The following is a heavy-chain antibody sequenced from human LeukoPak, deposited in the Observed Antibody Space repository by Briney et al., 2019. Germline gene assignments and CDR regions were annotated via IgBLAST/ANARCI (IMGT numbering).Heavy chain of an antibody. J-gene: IGHJ5*02. Sequence: SETLSLTFTVSGGSISSYYWSWIRQPPGKGLEWIGHIYYSGSTNYNPSLKSRVTISVDTSKNQFSLKLSSVTAADTAVYYCARVVAVAGSNWFDPWGQGTLVTVSS. CDR2: IYYSGST. CDR1: GGSISSYY. CDR3: ARVVAVAGSNWFDP. V-gene: IGHV4-59*01. D-gene: IGHD6-19*01.